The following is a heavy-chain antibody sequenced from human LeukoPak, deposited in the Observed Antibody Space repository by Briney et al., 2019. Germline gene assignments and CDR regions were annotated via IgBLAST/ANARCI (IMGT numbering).Heavy chain of an antibody. J-gene: IGHJ4*02. CDR1: GYTFTSYY. D-gene: IGHD4-17*01. CDR2: INPSGGST. V-gene: IGHV1-46*01. Sequence: ASVKVSCKASGYTFTSYYMHWVRQAPGQGLEWMGIINPSGGSTSYAQKFQGRVTMTRDTSISTAYMELSSLRSEDTAVYYCARGGVYDYGVQEGDYWGQGTLVTVSS. CDR3: ARGGVYDYGVQEGDY.